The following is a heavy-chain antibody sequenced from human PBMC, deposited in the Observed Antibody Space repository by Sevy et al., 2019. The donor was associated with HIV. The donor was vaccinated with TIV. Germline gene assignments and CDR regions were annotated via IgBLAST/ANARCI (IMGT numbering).Heavy chain of an antibody. V-gene: IGHV3-49*03. Sequence: GGSLRLSCRASGFKFGDYVMIWFRQAPGKGLDWVGFIRSKVYGETREYAAAVKARVTISREDSKDIAYLQMNSLKTEDTARYFCTKARYYYDSGSYYGMDVWGQGTTVTVSS. J-gene: IGHJ6*02. CDR1: GFKFGDYV. CDR3: TKARYYYDSGSYYGMDV. CDR2: IRSKVYGETR. D-gene: IGHD3-10*01.